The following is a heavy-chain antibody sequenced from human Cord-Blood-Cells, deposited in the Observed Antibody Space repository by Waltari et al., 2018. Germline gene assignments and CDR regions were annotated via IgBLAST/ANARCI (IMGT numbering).Heavy chain of an antibody. V-gene: IGHV1-18*01. J-gene: IGHJ4*02. Sequence: GISWVRQAPGQGLEWMGWISAYNGNTNYAQKLQGRVTMTTDTSTSTAYMELRSLRSDDTAVYYCARVNVEMATITAPRFDYWGQGTLVTVSS. CDR3: ARVNVEMATITAPRFDY. CDR2: ISAYNGNT. CDR1: G. D-gene: IGHD5-12*01.